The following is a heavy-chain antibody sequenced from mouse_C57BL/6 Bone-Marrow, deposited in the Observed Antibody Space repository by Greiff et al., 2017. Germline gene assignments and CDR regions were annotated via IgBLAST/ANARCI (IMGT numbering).Heavy chain of an antibody. CDR3: ARRTVVGRYFDV. V-gene: IGHV1-82*01. Sequence: QVQLQQSGPELVKPGASVQISCKASGYAFSSSWMNWVKQRPGKGLEWIGRIYPGDGDTNYNGQFKGKATLTADNSSSTAYMQLSSLTSEDSAVYCCARRTVVGRYFDVWGTGSTVTVSS. CDR1: GYAFSSSW. J-gene: IGHJ1*03. D-gene: IGHD1-1*01. CDR2: IYPGDGDT.